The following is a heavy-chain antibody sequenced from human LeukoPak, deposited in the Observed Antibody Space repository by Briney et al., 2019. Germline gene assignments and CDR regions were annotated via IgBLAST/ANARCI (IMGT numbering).Heavy chain of an antibody. CDR3: ASQSIYDSSGYYGNWYFDL. J-gene: IGHJ2*01. CDR2: IYYSGST. CDR1: GGSISSYY. V-gene: IGHV4-39*07. D-gene: IGHD3-22*01. Sequence: SETLSLTCTVSGGSISSYYWGWIRQPPGKGLEWIGSIYYSGSTYYNPSLKSRVTISVDTSKNQFSLKLSSVTAADTAVYYCASQSIYDSSGYYGNWYFDLWGRVTLVTVSS.